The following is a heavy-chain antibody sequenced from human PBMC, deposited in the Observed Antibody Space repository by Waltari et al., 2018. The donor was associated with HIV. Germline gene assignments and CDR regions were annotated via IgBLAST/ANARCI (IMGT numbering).Heavy chain of an antibody. J-gene: IGHJ4*02. CDR3: ASLYCSGGSCYDY. CDR2: IKQDGSEK. CDR1: GFTFGRSW. V-gene: IGHV3-7*01. Sequence: EVQLVESGGGLVQPGGSLRLPCAASGFTFGRSWMTWVRQAPGKGLEWVANIKQDGSEKYYADSVKGRFTISRDNAKNSLYLQMNSLRAEDTAVYYCASLYCSGGSCYDYWGQGTLVTVSS. D-gene: IGHD2-15*01.